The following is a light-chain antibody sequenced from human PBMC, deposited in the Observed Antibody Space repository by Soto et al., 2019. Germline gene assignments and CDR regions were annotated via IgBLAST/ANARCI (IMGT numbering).Light chain of an antibody. Sequence: QSALTQPASVSGSPGQSMTISCTGSSSDVGGYNYVSWYQQHPGKAPKLMIYEVSNRPSGISNRFSGSKSGNTASLTLSGLQAEDEADYYCSSYTSSSTLVFGGGTKVTAL. CDR3: SSYTSSSTLV. CDR1: SSDVGGYNY. J-gene: IGLJ2*01. V-gene: IGLV2-14*01. CDR2: EVS.